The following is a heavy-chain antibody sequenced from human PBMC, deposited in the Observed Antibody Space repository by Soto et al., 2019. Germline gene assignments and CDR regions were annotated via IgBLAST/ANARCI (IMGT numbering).Heavy chain of an antibody. Sequence: QITLKESGPTLVKPTQTLTLTCTFSGFSLSTNGAGVGWIRQPPGKALEWLALIYWNDNKSYSPSLKSRLTNHQDTSKNQAGLPMTNMDPMDTATYYCVSGSFPTWFDPWGQGILVTVSS. V-gene: IGHV2-5*01. CDR3: VSGSFPTWFDP. CDR1: GFSLSTNGAG. CDR2: IYWNDNK. D-gene: IGHD3-10*01. J-gene: IGHJ5*02.